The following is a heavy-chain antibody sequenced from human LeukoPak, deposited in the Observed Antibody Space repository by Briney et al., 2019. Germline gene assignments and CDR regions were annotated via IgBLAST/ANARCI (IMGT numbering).Heavy chain of an antibody. CDR3: AKHSSSWSDAFDI. CDR1: GGSISDYY. D-gene: IGHD6-13*01. CDR2: IYHSGTT. V-gene: IGHV4-59*01. Sequence: SETLSLTCTVSGGSISDYYWSWSRQSPGKGVEWIGYIYHSGTTNYNPSLKSRVTISVDTSKNQFTLKLTSVTAADTAVYYCAKHSSSWSDAFDIWGQGTMVTVSS. J-gene: IGHJ3*02.